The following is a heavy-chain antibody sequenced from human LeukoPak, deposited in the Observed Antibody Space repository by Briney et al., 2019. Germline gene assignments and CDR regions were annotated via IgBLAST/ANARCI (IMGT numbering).Heavy chain of an antibody. Sequence: SMKVSCKASGFTFTSSAMQWVRQARGQRLEWIGWIVVGSGNTNYAQKFQERVTITRDMSTSTAYMELSSLRSEDTAVYYCAADMVAATTIWYFDYWGQGTLVTVSS. CDR2: IVVGSGNT. V-gene: IGHV1-58*02. J-gene: IGHJ4*02. D-gene: IGHD2-15*01. CDR3: AADMVAATTIWYFDY. CDR1: GFTFTSSA.